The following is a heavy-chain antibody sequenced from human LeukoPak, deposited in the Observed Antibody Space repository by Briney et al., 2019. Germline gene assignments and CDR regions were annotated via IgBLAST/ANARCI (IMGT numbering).Heavy chain of an antibody. CDR1: GGTFSSYA. V-gene: IGHV1-69*13. CDR2: IIPIFGTA. Sequence: SVKVSCKASGGTFSSYAISWVRQAPGQGLEWMGGIIPIFGTANYAQKFQGRVTITADESTSTAYMELSSLRSEDTAVYYCARGEDTAMVPYYYYGMDVWGQGTTVTVSS. J-gene: IGHJ6*02. D-gene: IGHD5-18*01. CDR3: ARGEDTAMVPYYYYGMDV.